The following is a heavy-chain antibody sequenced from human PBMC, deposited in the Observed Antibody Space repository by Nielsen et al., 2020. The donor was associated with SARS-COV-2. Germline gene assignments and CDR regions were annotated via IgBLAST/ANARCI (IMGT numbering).Heavy chain of an antibody. J-gene: IGHJ4*02. D-gene: IGHD1-26*01. V-gene: IGHV4-30-4*08. CDR3: ATHRYSGSNSGVLDY. CDR2: IYYSGST. CDR1: GDSFSSGGYY. Sequence: SETLSLTCTVSGDSFSSGGYYWSWIRQHPGKGLEWIGYIYYSGSTYYNPSLKSRVTISVDTSKNQFSLKLSSVTAADTAVYYCATHRYSGSNSGVLDYWGQGTLVTVSS.